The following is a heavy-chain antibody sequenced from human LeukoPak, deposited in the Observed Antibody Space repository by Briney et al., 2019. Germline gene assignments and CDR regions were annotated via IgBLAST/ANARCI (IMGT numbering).Heavy chain of an antibody. V-gene: IGHV4-34*01. CDR2: INHSGST. CDR1: GFTVSSNY. Sequence: GSLRLSCAASGFTVSSNYMSWVRQPPGKGLEWIGEINHSGSTTYNPSLKSRVTMSIDTSKNQFSLRLSSVTAADTAVYYCARGFSHWGQGTLVTVSS. J-gene: IGHJ4*02. CDR3: ARGFSH.